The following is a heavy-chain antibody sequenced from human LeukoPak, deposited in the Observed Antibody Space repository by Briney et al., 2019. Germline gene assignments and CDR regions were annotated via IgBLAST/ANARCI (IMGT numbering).Heavy chain of an antibody. CDR2: IYRGDSDT. CDR1: GSSFTSYW. CDR3: ARTTGTDAFDI. V-gene: IGHV5-51*01. J-gene: IGHJ3*02. Sequence: GASLKISCKGSGSSFTSYWIGWVRQMPGKGLEWMGIIYRGDSDTRYSPTFQGQVTISADKSISTAYLQWSSLKASDTAMYYCARTTGTDAFDIWGQGTMVTVSS. D-gene: IGHD1-1*01.